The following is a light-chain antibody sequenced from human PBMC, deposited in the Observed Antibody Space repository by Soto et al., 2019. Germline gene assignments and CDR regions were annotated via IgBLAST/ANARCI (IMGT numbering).Light chain of an antibody. CDR2: LGS. Sequence: EIVMTQSPPSLTVTPGEPASISCRSSQRLLHSNGNNFLDWYLQKPGQSPQVLIYLGSNRASGVPDRVSGSAAGTDFTLKISRVEADDVVVYYCMQALQTPYTFGQGTKLEIK. CDR3: MQALQTPYT. V-gene: IGKV2-28*01. CDR1: QRLLHSNGNNF. J-gene: IGKJ2*01.